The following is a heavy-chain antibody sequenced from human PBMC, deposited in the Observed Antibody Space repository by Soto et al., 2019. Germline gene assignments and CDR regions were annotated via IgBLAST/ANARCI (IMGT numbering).Heavy chain of an antibody. CDR1: GLSLSTSGVG. J-gene: IGHJ4*02. V-gene: IGHV2-5*02. CDR3: AHRRVAAASYYFDY. CDR2: IFWDDDK. Sequence: QITLKESGPTLVKLTQTLTVTCTFSGLSLSTSGVGVAWIRQPPGKALEWLAVIFWDDDKRYSPSLESRLTITKDTSKNQVVLIMTNMDPVDTATYYCAHRRVAAASYYFDYWGQGTLVTVSS. D-gene: IGHD6-13*01.